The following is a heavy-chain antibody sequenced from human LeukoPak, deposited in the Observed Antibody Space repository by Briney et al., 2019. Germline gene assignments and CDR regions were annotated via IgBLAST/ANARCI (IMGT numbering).Heavy chain of an antibody. J-gene: IGHJ4*02. D-gene: IGHD3-10*01. CDR3: AKDSGHYYGSGSSSGYFDY. CDR1: GFTFSSYG. Sequence: GGSLRLSCAASGFTFSSYGMHWVRQAPGKGLEWVAFIRYGGSNKYYADSVKGRFTISRDNSKNTLYLQMNSLRAEDTAVYYCAKDSGHYYGSGSSSGYFDYWGQGTLVTVSS. CDR2: IRYGGSNK. V-gene: IGHV3-30*02.